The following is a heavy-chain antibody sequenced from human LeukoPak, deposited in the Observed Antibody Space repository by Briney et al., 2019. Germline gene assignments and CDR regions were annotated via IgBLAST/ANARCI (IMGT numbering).Heavy chain of an antibody. CDR2: INPNSGGT. Sequence: GASVKVSCKASGYTFTGYYMHWVRQAPGQGLEWMGWINPNSGGTNYAQKFQGRVTMTRDTSISTAYMELSRLRSDDTAVYYCARWGRGYSYGQQFDYWGQGTLVTVSS. J-gene: IGHJ4*02. CDR3: ARWGRGYSYGQQFDY. CDR1: GYTFTGYY. V-gene: IGHV1-2*02. D-gene: IGHD5-18*01.